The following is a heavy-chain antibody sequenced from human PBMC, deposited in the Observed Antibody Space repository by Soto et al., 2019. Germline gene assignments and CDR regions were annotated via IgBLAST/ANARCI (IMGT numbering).Heavy chain of an antibody. CDR1: GGSISSSSYF. D-gene: IGHD3-16*01. CDR3: AGHSWGVWLDP. J-gene: IGHJ5*02. Sequence: QLQLQESGPGLVKPSETLSLTCTVSGGSISSSSYFWGWIRQPPGKGLEWIGSIYYSGSTYYNPSLSSRFTGCIDTAKKQFSLTLISVSAADTAVYCCAGHSWGVWLDPWGQGNLVTVSS. V-gene: IGHV4-39*01. CDR2: IYYSGST.